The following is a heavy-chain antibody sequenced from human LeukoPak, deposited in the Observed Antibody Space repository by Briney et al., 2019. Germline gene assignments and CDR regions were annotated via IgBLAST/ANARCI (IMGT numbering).Heavy chain of an antibody. D-gene: IGHD2-2*01. Sequence: PSETLSLTCAVYGGSFSGYYWSWIRQPPGKGLEWIGEINHSGSTNYNPSLKSRVTISVDTSKNQFSLKLSSVTAADTAVYYCARVERYCSSTSCYFSHKNYFDYWGPGTLVTVSS. CDR2: INHSGST. J-gene: IGHJ4*02. CDR1: GGSFSGYY. V-gene: IGHV4-34*01. CDR3: ARVERYCSSTSCYFSHKNYFDY.